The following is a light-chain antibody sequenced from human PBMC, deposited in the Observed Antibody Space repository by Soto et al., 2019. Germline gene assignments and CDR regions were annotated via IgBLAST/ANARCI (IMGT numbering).Light chain of an antibody. J-gene: IGLJ2*01. CDR2: EVS. V-gene: IGLV2-14*01. CDR1: SSDVGSYDY. CDR3: MSYAGGNSVT. Sequence: QSALTQPASVSGSPGQSITISCTGTSSDVGSYDYVSWYQQHPGKAPKLMICEVSNRPSGISNRFSGSKSGNTASLTISGLQAEDEADYYCMSYAGGNSVTFGGGTKLTVL.